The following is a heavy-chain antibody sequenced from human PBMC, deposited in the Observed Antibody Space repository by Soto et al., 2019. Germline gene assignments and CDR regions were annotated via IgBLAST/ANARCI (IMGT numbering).Heavy chain of an antibody. CDR2: ISGYSGHT. CDR1: GYTFNTYG. CDR3: AREGLYSNYAEYFQH. Sequence: GASVKVSCKTSGYTFNTYGISWVRQAPGQGLEWMGWISGYSGHTKYAEKVQGRVTMTTDPFTSTGYMELSRLTYEDTAVYYCAREGLYSNYAEYFQHWGQGTLVTVSS. D-gene: IGHD4-4*01. J-gene: IGHJ1*01. V-gene: IGHV1-18*01.